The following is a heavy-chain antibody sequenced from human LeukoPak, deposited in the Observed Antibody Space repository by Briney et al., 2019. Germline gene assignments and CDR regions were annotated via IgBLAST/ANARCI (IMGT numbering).Heavy chain of an antibody. D-gene: IGHD6-13*01. Sequence: GASVKVSCKASGGTFSSYAISWVRQAPGQGLEWMGGIIPIFGTANYAQKFQGRVTITADKSTSTAYMELSSLRPEDTAVYYCARVIAAAGYYYYMDVWGKGTTVTVSS. CDR2: IIPIFGTA. CDR1: GGTFSSYA. CDR3: ARVIAAAGYYYYMDV. J-gene: IGHJ6*03. V-gene: IGHV1-69*06.